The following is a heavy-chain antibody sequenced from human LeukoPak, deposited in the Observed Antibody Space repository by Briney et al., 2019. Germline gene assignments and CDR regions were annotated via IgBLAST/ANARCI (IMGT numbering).Heavy chain of an antibody. CDR1: EFTFNAYA. CDR2: ISSSGDAT. Sequence: GGSLRLSCVGSEFTFNAYAMSWVRQRPGEGPEWVAMISSSGDATDYAESVKDRLSISRDNAKKTLYLQITRPRADDTAIYYCAKDPRAMGRYFFDDWGQRSLVTVSS. J-gene: IGHJ4*01. V-gene: IGHV3-23*01. CDR3: AKDPRAMGRYFFDD. D-gene: IGHD3-16*01.